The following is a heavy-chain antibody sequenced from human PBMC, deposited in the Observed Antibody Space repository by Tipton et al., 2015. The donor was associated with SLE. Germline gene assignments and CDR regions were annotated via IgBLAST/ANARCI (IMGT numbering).Heavy chain of an antibody. Sequence: TLSLTCTVSGYSISSGYYWSWISQPPGKGLEWIGEINHSGSTNYNPSLKSRVTISVETSKNQFSRKLSSVTAADTAVYYCARTGGGTMVVTLGAFDIWGQGTMVTVSS. CDR1: GYSISSGYY. CDR2: INHSGST. V-gene: IGHV4-38-2*02. CDR3: ARTGGGTMVVTLGAFDI. J-gene: IGHJ3*02. D-gene: IGHD4-23*01.